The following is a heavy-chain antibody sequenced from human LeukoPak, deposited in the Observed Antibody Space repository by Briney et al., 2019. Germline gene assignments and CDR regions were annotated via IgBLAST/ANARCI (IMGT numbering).Heavy chain of an antibody. V-gene: IGHV4-34*01. J-gene: IGHJ5*02. CDR3: ARDVNTAMVRWFDP. D-gene: IGHD5-18*01. CDR1: GGSFSGYY. Sequence: PSETLSLTCAVYGGSFSGYYWSWIRQPPGKGLEWIGEIYHSGSTNYNPSLKSRVTISVDKSKNQFSLKLSSVTAADTAVYYCARDVNTAMVRWFDPWGQGTLVTVSS. CDR2: IYHSGST.